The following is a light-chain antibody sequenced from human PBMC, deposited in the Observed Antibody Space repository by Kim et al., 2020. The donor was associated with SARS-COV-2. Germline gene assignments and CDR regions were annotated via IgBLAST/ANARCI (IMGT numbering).Light chain of an antibody. J-gene: IGLJ2*01. CDR2: DVS. CDR1: STDVGGYNS. Sequence: ITTPCAGTSTDVGGYNSVSWYQQHPGKAPKLMIYDVSNRPSGVSNRFSGSKSDNTASLTISGLQAEDEADYFCSSYTGTTTSVLFGGGTQLTVL. V-gene: IGLV2-14*03. CDR3: SSYTGTTTSVL.